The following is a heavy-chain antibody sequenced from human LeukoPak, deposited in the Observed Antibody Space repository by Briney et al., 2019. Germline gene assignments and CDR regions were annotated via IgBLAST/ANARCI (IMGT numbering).Heavy chain of an antibody. CDR2: IHTSGST. J-gene: IGHJ4*02. CDR3: ARETAELGRSFDY. V-gene: IGHV4-4*07. D-gene: IGHD6-6*01. Sequence: SETLSLTCTVSGDSISSYYWSWIRQPAGKVLEWIGRIHTSGSTNHNPSLTSRVTMSVDTSKNQFSLKLTSVTAADTAVYYCARETAELGRSFDYWGQGAQVTVSS. CDR1: GDSISSYY.